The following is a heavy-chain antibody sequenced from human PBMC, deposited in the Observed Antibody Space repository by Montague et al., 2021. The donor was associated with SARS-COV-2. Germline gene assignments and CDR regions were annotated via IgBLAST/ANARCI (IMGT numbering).Heavy chain of an antibody. J-gene: IGHJ6*02. CDR1: GGSFSGNY. CDR2: INHYGST. V-gene: IGHV4-34*01. D-gene: IGHD4-11*01. Sequence: SETLSLTCAVYGGSFSGNYWSWIRQPPGKGLEWIGEINHYGSTNXNPSLKGGVTMSVDTSKNQFSLKLSSVTAADTAVYYCARGLPVTTLFYYFGMDVWGQGTTVTVSS. CDR3: ARGLPVTTLFYYFGMDV.